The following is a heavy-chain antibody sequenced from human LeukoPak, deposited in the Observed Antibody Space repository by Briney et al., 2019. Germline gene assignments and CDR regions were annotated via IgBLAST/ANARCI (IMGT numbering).Heavy chain of an antibody. Sequence: PSQTLSLTCTVSGGTISSGGYFWSWIRQRPGEGLEWIGYIYYSGSTYYNPSLKSRVTISVDTSKNQFSLKLNSVTAADTAVYYCAREYYSGSGSYSWFDPWGQGTLVTVSS. CDR1: GGTISSGGYF. D-gene: IGHD3-10*01. CDR3: AREYYSGSGSYSWFDP. V-gene: IGHV4-31*03. CDR2: IYYSGST. J-gene: IGHJ5*02.